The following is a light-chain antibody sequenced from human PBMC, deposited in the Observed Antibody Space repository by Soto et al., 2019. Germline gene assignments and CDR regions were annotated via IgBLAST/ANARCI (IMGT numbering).Light chain of an antibody. CDR3: CSYAGSNTFSYV. Sequence: QSALTQPASVSGSPGQSITISCTGTNSDVGSYNLVSWYQQHPGKAPKLMIYEGSKRPSGVSNRFSGSTSGNTASLTISGLQDEDEADYYCCSYAGSNTFSYVFGTGTKVTVL. V-gene: IGLV2-23*03. CDR2: EGS. J-gene: IGLJ1*01. CDR1: NSDVGSYNL.